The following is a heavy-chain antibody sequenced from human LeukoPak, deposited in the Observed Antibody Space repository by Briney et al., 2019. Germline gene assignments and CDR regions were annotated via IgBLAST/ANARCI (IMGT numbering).Heavy chain of an antibody. CDR1: GFTFTNYA. V-gene: IGHV3-23*01. CDR2: ISGSGGST. J-gene: IGHJ5*02. CDR3: AKSSRSYYPDWFDP. D-gene: IGHD1-26*01. Sequence: GGSLRLSCAASGFTFTNYAMSWVRQAPGKGLEGVSAISGSGGSTYYADSVKGRFTISRDNSKNTLYLQMNSLRAEDTAVYYCAKSSRSYYPDWFDPWGQGTLVTVSS.